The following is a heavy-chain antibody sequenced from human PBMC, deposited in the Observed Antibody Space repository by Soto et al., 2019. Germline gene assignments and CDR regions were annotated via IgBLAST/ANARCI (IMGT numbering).Heavy chain of an antibody. CDR2: IYWDDDK. J-gene: IGHJ6*02. D-gene: IGHD3-22*01. V-gene: IGHV2-5*02. Sequence: QITLKESGPTLVKPTQTLTLTCTFSGFSLSTYGVGVNWIRQTPGEALEWLALIYWDDDKRYSSSLKDRLTIMKDSSKNQVVLIMTNTDHADTGTYFCAHSQRLGGSYCDKGLDVWGQGTAVTDSS. CDR3: AHSQRLGGSYCDKGLDV. CDR1: GFSLSTYGVG.